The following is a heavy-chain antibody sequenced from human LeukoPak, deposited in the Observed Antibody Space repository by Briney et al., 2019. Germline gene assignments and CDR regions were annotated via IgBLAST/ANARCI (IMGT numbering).Heavy chain of an antibody. J-gene: IGHJ4*02. D-gene: IGHD3-22*01. Sequence: GGSLRLSCAASGFTVSSNHMSWVRQAPGKGLEWVSVIYSGGSTYYADSVKGRFTISRDNSKNTLYLQMNSLRAEDTAVYYCTKANHYYYDSSGYFYYFDYWGQGTLVTVSS. CDR3: TKANHYYYDSSGYFYYFDY. CDR1: GFTVSSNH. V-gene: IGHV3-53*01. CDR2: IYSGGST.